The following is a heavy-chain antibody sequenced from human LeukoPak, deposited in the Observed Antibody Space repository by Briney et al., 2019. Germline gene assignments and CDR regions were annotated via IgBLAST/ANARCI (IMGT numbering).Heavy chain of an antibody. CDR1: GYTLTELS. CDR2: FDPEDGET. D-gene: IGHD5-18*01. V-gene: IGHV1-24*01. CDR3: VRGGYRYGYRYFDS. J-gene: IGHJ4*02. Sequence: ASVKVSCKVSGYTLTELSMHWVRQAPGKGLEWMGGFDPEDGETIYAQKFQGRVTIIADKSTSTAYMELSSLRSEDTAVYYCVRGGYRYGYRYFDSWGQGTLVTVSS.